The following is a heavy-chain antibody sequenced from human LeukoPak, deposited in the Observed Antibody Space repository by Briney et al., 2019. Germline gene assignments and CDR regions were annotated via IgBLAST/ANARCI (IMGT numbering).Heavy chain of an antibody. Sequence: GGSLRLSCAASAFTFSSYWMTWVRQAPGKGLEWVANINQDGRDKNYVDSVKGRFTISRDNAKNSLYLQMNSLRAEDTAVYYCARVYSDYWGQGTLVTVSS. CDR2: INQDGRDK. V-gene: IGHV3-7*05. CDR3: ARVYSDY. J-gene: IGHJ4*02. CDR1: AFTFSSYW. D-gene: IGHD2-21*01.